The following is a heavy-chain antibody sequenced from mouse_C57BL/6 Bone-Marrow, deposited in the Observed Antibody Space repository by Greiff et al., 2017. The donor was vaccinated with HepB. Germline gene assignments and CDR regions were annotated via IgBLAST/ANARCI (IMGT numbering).Heavy chain of an antibody. CDR3: ARRLLRRYFDV. CDR2: ISDGGSYT. CDR1: GFTFSSYA. J-gene: IGHJ1*03. D-gene: IGHD1-1*01. Sequence: DVMLVESGGGLVKPGGSLKLSCAASGFTFSSYAMSWVRQTPEKRLEWVATISDGGSYTYYPDNVKGRFTISRDNAKNNLYLQMSHLKSEDTAMYYCARRLLRRYFDVWVTGTTVTVSS. V-gene: IGHV5-4*03.